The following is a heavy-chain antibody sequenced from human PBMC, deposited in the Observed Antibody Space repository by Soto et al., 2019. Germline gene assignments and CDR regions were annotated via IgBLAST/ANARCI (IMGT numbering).Heavy chain of an antibody. J-gene: IGHJ6*02. CDR3: ARESRYTYYYDSSGYYPYYYYGMDV. V-gene: IGHV4-38-2*02. D-gene: IGHD3-22*01. CDR1: GDSISSGYY. CDR2: MYHSGIT. Sequence: SETLSLTCAVSGDSISSGYYWAWIRQPPGKGLEWIGSMYHSGITYYNPSLNSRVAISVDTSKNQFSLMLSSVPAADSAVYYCARESRYTYYYDSSGYYPYYYYGMDVWGQGTTVT.